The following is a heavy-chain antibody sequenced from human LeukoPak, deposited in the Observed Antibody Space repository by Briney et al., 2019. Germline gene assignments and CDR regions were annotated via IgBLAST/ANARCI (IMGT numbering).Heavy chain of an antibody. CDR3: ARGVWFYYFDY. V-gene: IGHV3-30*04. Sequence: GGSLRLSCAASGFTFSSYAMHWVRQAPGKGLEWVAVISYDGSNKYYADSVKGRFTISRDNSKNTLYLQMNSLRAEVTAVYYCARGVWFYYFDYWGQGTLVTVSS. J-gene: IGHJ4*02. CDR1: GFTFSSYA. CDR2: ISYDGSNK. D-gene: IGHD2-21*01.